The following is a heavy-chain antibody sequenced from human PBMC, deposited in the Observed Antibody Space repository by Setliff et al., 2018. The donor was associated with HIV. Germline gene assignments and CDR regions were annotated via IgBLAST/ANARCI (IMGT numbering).Heavy chain of an antibody. CDR3: ARGVNFDY. Sequence: SETLSLTCTVSGGSISTYFWTWIRQPPGKGLEWIGYIYTSGSTNYNPSLNSRVTISVDTSKNQFSLKLTSVTAADTAIYYCARGVNFDYWGQGTQVTVSS. CDR2: IYTSGST. J-gene: IGHJ4*02. V-gene: IGHV4-59*01. D-gene: IGHD3-3*01. CDR1: GGSISTYF.